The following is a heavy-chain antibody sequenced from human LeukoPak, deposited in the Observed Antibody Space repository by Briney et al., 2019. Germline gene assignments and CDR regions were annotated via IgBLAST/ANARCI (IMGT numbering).Heavy chain of an antibody. Sequence: GGSLRLSCAASGFTFSTYWMTWVRQAPGRGLEWVANIKADGGEKYYVDSVKGRFTISRDNAKNSLYLQMNSLRAEDTALYYCARDTSPGAKDTWYDALDIWGQGTTVTVSS. CDR3: ARDTSPGAKDTWYDALDI. J-gene: IGHJ3*02. CDR1: GFTFSTYW. V-gene: IGHV3-7*03. CDR2: IKADGGEK. D-gene: IGHD5-18*01.